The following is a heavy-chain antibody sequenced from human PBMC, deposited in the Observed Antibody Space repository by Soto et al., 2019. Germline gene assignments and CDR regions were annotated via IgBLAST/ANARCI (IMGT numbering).Heavy chain of an antibody. Sequence: ASVKVSCEASGSTFASYAISWMRQAPGLGLEWMGWISAYNGNTNYAQKLQGRVTMPTDTSTSTAYMELRSLRSDDTAVYYCAILIYRENPAAAHTTRPWFDPWGQGTLVTVSS. D-gene: IGHD6-13*01. CDR2: ISAYNGNT. J-gene: IGHJ5*02. V-gene: IGHV1-18*01. CDR1: GSTFASYA. CDR3: AILIYRENPAAAHTTRPWFDP.